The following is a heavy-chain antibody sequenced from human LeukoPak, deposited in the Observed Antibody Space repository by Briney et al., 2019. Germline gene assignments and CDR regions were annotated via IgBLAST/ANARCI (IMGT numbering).Heavy chain of an antibody. Sequence: GSLRLSCAASGFTFSTYWMHWVRQAPGKGPVWVSRIKSDGSTNYADSVKGRFTISRDNAKNTVSLQMNSLRPEDTGVYYCARAPSEIGGYYPEYFRHWGQGTLVTVSS. CDR3: ARAPSEIGGYYPEYFRH. CDR2: IKSDGST. J-gene: IGHJ1*01. V-gene: IGHV3-74*01. D-gene: IGHD3-22*01. CDR1: GFTFSTYW.